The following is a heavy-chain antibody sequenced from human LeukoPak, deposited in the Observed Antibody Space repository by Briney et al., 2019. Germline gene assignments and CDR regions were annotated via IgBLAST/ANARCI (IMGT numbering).Heavy chain of an antibody. D-gene: IGHD2-21*01. J-gene: IGHJ5*02. CDR2: ISFDETHQ. Sequence: PGRSLRLSCAASGFNFAQSSMHWVRQAPGKGPEWLAVISFDETHQNYAESVKGRFTISRDNSKNTLDLQMNSLRGDDTAVYYCARRKLTFLATWGQGTLVTVSS. CDR1: GFNFAQSS. V-gene: IGHV3-30*04. CDR3: ARRKLTFLAT.